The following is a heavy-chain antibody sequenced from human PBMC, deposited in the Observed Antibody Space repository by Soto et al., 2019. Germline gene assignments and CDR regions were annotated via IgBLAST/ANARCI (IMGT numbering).Heavy chain of an antibody. J-gene: IGHJ5*02. D-gene: IGHD3-3*01. CDR1: GFTFSGSA. V-gene: IGHV3-73*01. Sequence: EVQLVESGGGLVQPGGSLKLSCAASGFTFSGSAMHWVRQASGKGLEWVGRIRSKANSYATAYAASVKGRFTISRDDSKNTAYLQMNSLKTEDTAVYYCTRHTESYEFWSGPPHQLWFDLWGQGTLVTVSS. CDR3: TRHTESYEFWSGPPHQLWFDL. CDR2: IRSKANSYAT.